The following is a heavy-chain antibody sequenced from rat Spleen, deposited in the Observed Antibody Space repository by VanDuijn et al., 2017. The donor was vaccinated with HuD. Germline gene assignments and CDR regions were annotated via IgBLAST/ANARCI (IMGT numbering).Heavy chain of an antibody. CDR3: ATAGTTNWFAY. D-gene: IGHD1-5*01. J-gene: IGHJ3*01. CDR2: ISNDGGNA. V-gene: IGHV5-25*01. CDR1: GINFSNYY. Sequence: EVQLVESGGGSVQPGRSMKLSCAASGINFSNYYMAWVRQAPTKGLEWVASISNDGGNAYYRDSVKGRFTISRDNAQNTLYLQMSKLGSEGTAIYSCATAGTTNWFAYWGQGTLVTVSS.